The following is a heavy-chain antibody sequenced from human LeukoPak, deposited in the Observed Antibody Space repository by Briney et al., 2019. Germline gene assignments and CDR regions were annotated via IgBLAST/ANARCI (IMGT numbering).Heavy chain of an antibody. CDR2: IYYSGST. J-gene: IGHJ3*02. CDR1: GGSISSSSYY. CDR3: ARHRYSLGAFDI. D-gene: IGHD2-21*01. Sequence: PSETLSLTCTVSGGSISSSSYYWGWIRQPPGKGLEWIGSIYYSGSTYYNPSLKSRVTISVDTSKNQFSLKLSSVTAADTAAYYRARHRYSLGAFDIWGQGTMVTVSS. V-gene: IGHV4-39*01.